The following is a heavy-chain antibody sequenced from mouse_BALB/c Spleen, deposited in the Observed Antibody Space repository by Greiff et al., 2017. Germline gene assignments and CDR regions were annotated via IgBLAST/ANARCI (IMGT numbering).Heavy chain of an antibody. CDR3: TTSGGDY. J-gene: IGHJ4*01. Sequence: EVKLVESGGGLVKPGGSLKLSCAASGFTFSSYTMSWVRQTPEKRLEWVATISSGGSYTYYPDSVKGRFTIPRDNAKNTLYLQMSSLKSEDTAMYYCTTSGGDYWGQGTSVTVSS. CDR1: GFTFSSYT. V-gene: IGHV5-6-4*01. CDR2: ISSGGSYT.